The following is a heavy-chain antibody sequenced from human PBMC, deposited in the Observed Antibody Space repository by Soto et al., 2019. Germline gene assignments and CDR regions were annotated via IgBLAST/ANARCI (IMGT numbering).Heavy chain of an antibody. D-gene: IGHD1-20*01. Sequence: SETLSLTCTVSGGSISRDYWSWIRQPPGKGLEWIGYIYYTGSTNYNPSLESRVTISVDTSKNQFSLKLSSVTAADTAVYYCARQKIITATLFDPWGQGTLVTVSS. CDR2: IYYTGST. CDR3: ARQKIITATLFDP. V-gene: IGHV4-59*08. CDR1: GGSISRDY. J-gene: IGHJ5*02.